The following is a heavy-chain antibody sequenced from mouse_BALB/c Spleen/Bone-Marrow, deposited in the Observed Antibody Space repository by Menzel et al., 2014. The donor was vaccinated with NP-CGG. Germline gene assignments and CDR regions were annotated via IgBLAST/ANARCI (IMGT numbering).Heavy chain of an antibody. CDR3: AREGYDYDWFAD. Sequence: EVQGVESGGDLVKPGGSLKLSCAASGFTFSSYGMSWVRQTPEKRLEWVATISGGGSYIYYADNAKGRFIISRDNAKNNLYLQVRSLRSEDTALYYCAREGYDYDWFADWGQGTLVTVSA. CDR1: GFTFSSYG. J-gene: IGHJ3*01. V-gene: IGHV5-9-2*01. CDR2: ISGGGSYI. D-gene: IGHD2-4*01.